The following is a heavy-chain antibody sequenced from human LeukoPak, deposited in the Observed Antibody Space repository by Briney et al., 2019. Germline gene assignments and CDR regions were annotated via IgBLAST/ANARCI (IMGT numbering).Heavy chain of an antibody. D-gene: IGHD3-10*01. J-gene: IGHJ4*02. CDR2: ISSSMSIT. CDR3: ARGGLNYYASGSYYMVF. Sequence: GGSLRLSCAASGFSLSGYSMNWVRQTPGKGLEWISYISSSMSITYYADSVKGRFTISRDNAKNSLYLQMNGLTDEDTAVYYCARGGLNYYASGSYYMVFRGQGTLVTVSS. CDR1: GFSLSGYS. V-gene: IGHV3-48*02.